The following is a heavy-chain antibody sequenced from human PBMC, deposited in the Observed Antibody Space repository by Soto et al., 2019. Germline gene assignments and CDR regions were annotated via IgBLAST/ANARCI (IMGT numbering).Heavy chain of an antibody. D-gene: IGHD6-13*01. Sequence: PGGSLRLSCAASGFTFSDGWMNWVRQAPGKGLEWVGRIKSKSDGGTTDYAAPVKGRFTISRDDSKTPLYLQMNSLKTEDTAVYYCTTSSAAYYYGMDVWGQGTTVTV. J-gene: IGHJ6*02. CDR3: TTSSAAYYYGMDV. CDR2: IKSKSDGGTT. CDR1: GFTFSDGW. V-gene: IGHV3-15*07.